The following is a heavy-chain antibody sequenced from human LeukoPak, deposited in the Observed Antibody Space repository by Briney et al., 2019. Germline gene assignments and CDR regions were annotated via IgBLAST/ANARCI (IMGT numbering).Heavy chain of an antibody. CDR1: GYSFTSYW. CDR2: IYPGDSDS. V-gene: IGHV5-51*03. CDR3: ARAYYDSSGYYYDFDY. D-gene: IGHD3-22*01. J-gene: IGHJ4*02. Sequence: KPGESLKISCKGSGYSFTSYWIGWVRQMPGKGLERMGIIYPGDSDSRYSPSFQGQVTISADKSISTAYLQWSSLKASDTALYYCARAYYDSSGYYYDFDYWGQGTLVTVSS.